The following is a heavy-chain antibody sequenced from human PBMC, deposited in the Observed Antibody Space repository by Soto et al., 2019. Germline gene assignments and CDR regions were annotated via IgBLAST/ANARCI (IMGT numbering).Heavy chain of an antibody. CDR2: IYYSGTT. J-gene: IGHJ4*02. V-gene: IGHV4-59*08. D-gene: IGHD1-26*01. Sequence: WTWIRQPPGKGLEWMGYIYYSGTTTNYNPSLKSRVTLSVDTSKNQFSLKWSSVTAADTAVYYCARLGGSYAVPHFDYWGQGTLVTVSS. CDR3: ARLGGSYAVPHFDY.